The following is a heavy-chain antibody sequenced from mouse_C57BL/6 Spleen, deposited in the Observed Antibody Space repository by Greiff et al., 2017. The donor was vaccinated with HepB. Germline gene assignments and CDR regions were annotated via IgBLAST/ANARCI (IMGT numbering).Heavy chain of an antibody. CDR2: IYPGDGDT. D-gene: IGHD3-2*02. CDR1: GYAFSSSW. CDR3: ASTAQRDAMDY. J-gene: IGHJ4*01. V-gene: IGHV1-82*01. Sequence: VQLQQSGPELVKPGASVKISCKASGYAFSSSWMNWVKQRPGTGLEWIGRIYPGDGDTNYNGKFKGKATLTADKSSSTAYMQLSSLTSEDSAVYFCASTAQRDAMDYWGQGTSVTVSS.